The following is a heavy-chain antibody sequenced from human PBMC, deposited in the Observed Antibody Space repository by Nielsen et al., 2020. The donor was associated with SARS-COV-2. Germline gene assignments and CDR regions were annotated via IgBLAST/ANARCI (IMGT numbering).Heavy chain of an antibody. CDR3: ARDSYSYGYDY. D-gene: IGHD5-18*01. Sequence: GESLKISCAASGFTFSGYSMNWVRQAPGKGLEWVSYISSSSSTIYYADSVKGRFTISRDNAKNSLYLQMNSLRAEDTAVYYCARDSYSYGYDYWGQGTLVTVSS. J-gene: IGHJ4*02. CDR2: ISSSSSTI. CDR1: GFTFSGYS. V-gene: IGHV3-48*01.